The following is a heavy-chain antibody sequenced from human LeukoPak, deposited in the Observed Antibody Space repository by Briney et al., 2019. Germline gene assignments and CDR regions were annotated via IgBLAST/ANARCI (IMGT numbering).Heavy chain of an antibody. V-gene: IGHV4-59*01. CDR2: IYYSGST. D-gene: IGHD3-10*01. Sequence: PSETLSLTCTVSGGSISSYYWSWIRQAPGKGLEWIGYIYYSGSTNYNPSLKSRVTISVDTSKNQFSLKLSSVTAADTAVYYCPRVSITMVRGVILYYFDYWGQGTLVTVSS. CDR3: PRVSITMVRGVILYYFDY. J-gene: IGHJ4*02. CDR1: GGSISSYY.